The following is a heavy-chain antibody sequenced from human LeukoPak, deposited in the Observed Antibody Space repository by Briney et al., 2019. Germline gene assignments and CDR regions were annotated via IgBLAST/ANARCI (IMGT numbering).Heavy chain of an antibody. J-gene: IGHJ3*02. CDR3: ARGGWLLDAFDI. D-gene: IGHD3-22*01. V-gene: IGHV3-21*01. CDR1: GFTFSSYS. Sequence: GGSLRLSCAASGFTFSSYSMNWVRQAPGKGLEWVSSISSSSSYIYYADSVKGRFTISRDNAKNSLYLQMNSLRAEDTAVYYCARGGWLLDAFDIWGQGTMVTVSS. CDR2: ISSSSSYI.